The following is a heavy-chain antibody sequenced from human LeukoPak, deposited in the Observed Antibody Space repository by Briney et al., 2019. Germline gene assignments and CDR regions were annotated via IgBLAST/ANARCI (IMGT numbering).Heavy chain of an antibody. D-gene: IGHD1-26*01. CDR2: IIPILGIA. V-gene: IGHV1-69*04. CDR1: GGTFSSYA. J-gene: IGHJ4*02. Sequence: SVKVSCKASGGTFSSYAISWVRQAPGQGLEWMGRIIPILGIANYAQKFQGRVTITADKSTSTAYMELSSLRSEDTAVYYCARDSRAASYSPQFDYWGQGTLVTVSS. CDR3: ARDSRAASYSPQFDY.